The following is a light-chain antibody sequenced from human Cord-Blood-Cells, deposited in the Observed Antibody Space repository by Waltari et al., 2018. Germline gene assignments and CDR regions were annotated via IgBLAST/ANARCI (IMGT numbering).Light chain of an antibody. CDR3: QQYNSYSGT. V-gene: IGKV1-5*01. Sequence: DIKMTQSPSTLSASVGDRVTITCRASQGISSWLAWYQQKPGKAPKLLIYDASSLESGVPSRFSGSGSGTEFTLTISSLQPDDCATYYCQQYNSYSGTFGQGTKVEIK. CDR1: QGISSW. J-gene: IGKJ1*01. CDR2: DAS.